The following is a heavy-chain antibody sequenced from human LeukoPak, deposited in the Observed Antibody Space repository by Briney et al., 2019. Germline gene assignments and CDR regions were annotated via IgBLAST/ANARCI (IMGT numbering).Heavy chain of an antibody. CDR3: TPDRSYAMEV. CDR1: GFTFNIRW. Sequence: GGSLRLSCAASGFTFNIRWMHWVRQAPGKGLAWVSRINSDGSSTNYADSVKGRFTISRDNAKNMVYLQMNSLRAEDTAVYYCTPDRSYAMEVWGQGATVAVS. J-gene: IGHJ6*02. CDR2: INSDGSST. V-gene: IGHV3-74*01.